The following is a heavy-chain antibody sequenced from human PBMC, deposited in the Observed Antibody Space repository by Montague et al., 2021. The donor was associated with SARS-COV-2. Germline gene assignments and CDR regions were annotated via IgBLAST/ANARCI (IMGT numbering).Heavy chain of an antibody. D-gene: IGHD3-3*01. V-gene: IGHV3-21*01. Sequence: SLRLSCAGPGFSFSGYSMNWVRQAPGKGLEWVSPISETGSYTYYADSVKGRFTISRDNAKNLVYLQMRSLSAEDTAVYYCATRIILPVGTDFWGQGTLVTVSS. CDR1: GFSFSGYS. CDR2: ISETGSYT. J-gene: IGHJ4*02. CDR3: ATRIILPVGTDF.